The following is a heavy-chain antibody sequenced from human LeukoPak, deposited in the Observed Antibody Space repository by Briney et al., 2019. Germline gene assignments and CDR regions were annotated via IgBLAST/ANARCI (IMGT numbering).Heavy chain of an antibody. V-gene: IGHV1-69*06. CDR3: ATYYGSGSYYKNWFDP. D-gene: IGHD3-10*01. J-gene: IGHJ5*02. Sequence: SVKVSCKASGGTFSSYAISWVRQAPGQGLEWMGGIIPIFGTANYAQKFQGRVTMTEDTSTDTAYMELSSLRSEDTAVYYCATYYGSGSYYKNWFDPWGQGTLVTVSS. CDR2: IIPIFGTA. CDR1: GGTFSSYA.